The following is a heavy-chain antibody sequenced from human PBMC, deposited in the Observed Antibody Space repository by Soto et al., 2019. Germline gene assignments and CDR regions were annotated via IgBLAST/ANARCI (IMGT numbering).Heavy chain of an antibody. CDR3: AVVREVAFDY. D-gene: IGHD3-10*01. Sequence: QVRLVQSGAEVKKPGASVKVSCKASGYTFINYLMHWVRQAPGQRLEWMGWINAGNGNTKYSLKFQGRVTITRDTSASTAYMELSSLRSEDTAVYYCAVVREVAFDYWGQGTLVTVSS. J-gene: IGHJ4*02. CDR2: INAGNGNT. CDR1: GYTFINYL. V-gene: IGHV1-3*01.